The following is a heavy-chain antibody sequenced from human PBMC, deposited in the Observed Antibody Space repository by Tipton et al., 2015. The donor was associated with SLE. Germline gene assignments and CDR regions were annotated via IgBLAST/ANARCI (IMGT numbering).Heavy chain of an antibody. V-gene: IGHV4-61*02. CDR3: ARDPLAVGDGESLDL. D-gene: IGHD1-26*01. CDR2: ICASGAT. CDR1: GGSISSDRYF. J-gene: IGHJ2*01. Sequence: LRLSCTVSGGSISSDRYFWSWIRQPAGKGLEWIGRICASGATNYNPSFKSRLTISIDTSKNYFSLNLSSVTAADTAVYFCARDPLAVGDGESLDLWGRCTLVTVSS.